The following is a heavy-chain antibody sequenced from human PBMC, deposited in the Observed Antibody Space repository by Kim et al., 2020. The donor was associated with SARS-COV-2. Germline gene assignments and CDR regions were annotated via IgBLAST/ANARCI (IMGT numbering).Heavy chain of an antibody. J-gene: IGHJ4*02. D-gene: IGHD6-6*01. V-gene: IGHV4-4*07. CDR1: GGSISSYY. CDR2: IYTSGST. CDR3: ARDTNSSSVDY. Sequence: SETLSLTCTVSGGSISSYYWSWIRQPAGKGLEWIGRIYTSGSTNYNPSLKSRVTMSVDTSTTQFSLKLSSVTAADTAVYYCARDTNSSSVDYWGQGTLVTVSS.